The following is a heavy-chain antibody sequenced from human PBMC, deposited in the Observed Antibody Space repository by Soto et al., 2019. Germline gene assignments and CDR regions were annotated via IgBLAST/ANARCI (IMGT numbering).Heavy chain of an antibody. D-gene: IGHD3-22*01. Sequence: GASVKVSCKASGYTFTGYYMHWARQAPGQGLEWMGWINPNSGGTNYAQKFQGWVTMTRDTSISTAYMELSRLRSDDTAVYYCARDYYDSSGYYHFDYWGQGTLVTVSS. CDR1: GYTFTGYY. V-gene: IGHV1-2*04. J-gene: IGHJ4*02. CDR2: INPNSGGT. CDR3: ARDYYDSSGYYHFDY.